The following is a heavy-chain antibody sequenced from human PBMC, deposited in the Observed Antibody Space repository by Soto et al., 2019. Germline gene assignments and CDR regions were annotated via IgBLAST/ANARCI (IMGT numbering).Heavy chain of an antibody. CDR2: IYYSGST. CDR3: ARTVGYCSGGSCHSSAFDI. V-gene: IGHV4-59*01. D-gene: IGHD2-15*01. J-gene: IGHJ3*02. CDR1: GGSISSYY. Sequence: SETLSLTCTVSGGSISSYYWSWIRQPPGKGLEWIGYIYYSGSTKYNPSLKSRVTISVDTSKNQFSLKLSSVAAADTAVYYCARTVGYCSGGSCHSSAFDIWGQGTMVTVSS.